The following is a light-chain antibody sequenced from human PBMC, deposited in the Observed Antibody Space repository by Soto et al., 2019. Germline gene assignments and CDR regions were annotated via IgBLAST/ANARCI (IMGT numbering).Light chain of an antibody. Sequence: VLTQSPGTLSLSPGERATLSCRASQTVRNNYLAWYQQKPGQAPRLLIYDASRRATGFPDRFSGSGSGTDFTLTISRLEPEDFAVYYCQQFSSYPLTFGGGTKVDIK. CDR2: DAS. V-gene: IGKV3-20*01. CDR1: QTVRNNY. J-gene: IGKJ4*01. CDR3: QQFSSYPLT.